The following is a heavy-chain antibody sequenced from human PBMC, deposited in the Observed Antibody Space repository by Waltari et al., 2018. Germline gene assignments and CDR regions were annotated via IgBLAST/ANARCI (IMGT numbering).Heavy chain of an antibody. CDR2: IYTSGST. CDR1: GCSTSSGSYH. V-gene: IGHV4-61*02. CDR3: ARSSPMVRGVIDY. D-gene: IGHD3-10*01. Sequence: QVQLQESGPGLVTPSQTLSLTCPVSGCSTSSGSYHWRWIRQPAGKGLEWIGRIYTSGSTNYNPSLKSRVTISVDTSKNQFSLKLSSVTAADTAVYYCARSSPMVRGVIDYWGQGTLVTVSS. J-gene: IGHJ4*02.